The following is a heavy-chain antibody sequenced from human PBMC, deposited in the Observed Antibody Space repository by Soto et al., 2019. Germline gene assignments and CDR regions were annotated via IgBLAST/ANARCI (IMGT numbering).Heavy chain of an antibody. Sequence: EVQLVESGGDLDQPGGSLRLSCEASGFTFSDYWIHWVRQAPGKGLVWLSRIKGDASTTNYADSVMGRFTVSRDNARNTVYLQMNSLRAEDTAIYYCARGGRGYYYVDVWGKGITVTVSS. CDR3: ARGGRGYYYVDV. CDR1: GFTFSDYW. J-gene: IGHJ6*03. V-gene: IGHV3-74*01. CDR2: IKGDASTT.